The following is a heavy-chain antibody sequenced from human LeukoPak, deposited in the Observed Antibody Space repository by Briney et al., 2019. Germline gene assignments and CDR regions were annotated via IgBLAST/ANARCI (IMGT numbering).Heavy chain of an antibody. CDR2: INAGNGNT. D-gene: IGHD2-8*01. CDR1: GYTFTSYA. V-gene: IGHV1-3*01. Sequence: ASVKVSCKASGYTFTSYAMHWVRQAPGQRLEWMGWINAGNGNTKYSQKFQGRVTITRDTSASTAYMELSSLRSEDTAVYYCASRRYCTNGVCYAPDYWGQGTLVTVSS. CDR3: ASRRYCTNGVCYAPDY. J-gene: IGHJ4*02.